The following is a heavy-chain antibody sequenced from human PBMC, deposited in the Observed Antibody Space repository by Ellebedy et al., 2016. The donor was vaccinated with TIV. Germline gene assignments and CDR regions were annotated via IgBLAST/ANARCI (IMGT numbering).Heavy chain of an antibody. CDR2: IKQDGSEK. D-gene: IGHD2-15*01. J-gene: IGHJ4*02. CDR1: GFTFSSYW. V-gene: IGHV3-7*01. CDR3: ASYLDATNY. Sequence: GESLKISCAASGFTFSSYWMSWVRQAPGKGLEWVANIKQDGSEKYYVDSVKGRFHISRDNAKNSLYLQMNSLRAEDTAVYSCASYLDATNYWGQGTLVTVSS.